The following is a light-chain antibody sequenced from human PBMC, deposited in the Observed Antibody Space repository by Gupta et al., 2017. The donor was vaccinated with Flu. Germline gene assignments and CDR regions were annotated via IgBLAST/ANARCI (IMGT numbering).Light chain of an antibody. CDR3: QAWDSSTVV. CDR2: QDS. V-gene: IGLV3-1*01. Sequence: SYELTQPPSVSVSPGQTASITCSGDKLGDKYACWYQQQPGQSPVLVIYQDSKRPSGIPERFSGSNSGNTATLTMDEADYYCQAWDSSTVVFGGGTKLTVL. J-gene: IGLJ2*01. CDR1: KLGDKY.